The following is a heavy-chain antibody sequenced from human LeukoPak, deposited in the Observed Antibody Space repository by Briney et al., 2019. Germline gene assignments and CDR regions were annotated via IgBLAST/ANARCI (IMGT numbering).Heavy chain of an antibody. CDR2: ISAYNGNT. D-gene: IGHD3-22*01. CDR3: ARDYYDMKPHPIYYYYGMDV. V-gene: IGHV1-18*01. CDR1: GYTFTSYG. J-gene: IGHJ6*02. Sequence: ASVKVSCKASGYTFTSYGISWVRQAPGQGLEWMGWISAYNGNTNYAQKLQGRVTMTTDTSTSTAYMELRSLRSDDTAVYYCARDYYDMKPHPIYYYYGMDVWGQGTTVTVSS.